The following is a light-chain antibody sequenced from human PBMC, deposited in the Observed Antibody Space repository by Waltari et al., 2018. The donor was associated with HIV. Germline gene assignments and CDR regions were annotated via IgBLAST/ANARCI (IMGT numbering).Light chain of an antibody. V-gene: IGLV2-18*02. Sequence: QSALTQPPSVSGSPGQSVTISCTGTSSDVGSYNRVSWYQQPPGTAPKLIIYEVSNRPSGVPDRFSGSKSGNTASLTISGLQTEDEVDYSCSSYTTSSTWVFGGGTKLTVL. CDR3: SSYTTSSTWV. CDR2: EVS. J-gene: IGLJ3*02. CDR1: SSDVGSYNR.